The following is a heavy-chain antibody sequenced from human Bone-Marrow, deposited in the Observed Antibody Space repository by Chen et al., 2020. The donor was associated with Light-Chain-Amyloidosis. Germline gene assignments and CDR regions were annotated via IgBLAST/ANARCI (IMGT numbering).Heavy chain of an antibody. CDR3: ARRRDGYNFDY. Sequence: EVQMEQSGPAVNKLGEFLKTSSTGAGFTFPNDWIGWVRQMPGKGLEWMGVIYPDDTDARYRPSFEGQVTISTDKSITTAYLQWRCLKASDTAMYYCARRRDGYNFDYWGQGTLVTVSS. CDR1: GFTFPNDW. D-gene: IGHD5-12*01. V-gene: IGHV5-51*01. CDR2: IYPDDTDA. J-gene: IGHJ4*02.